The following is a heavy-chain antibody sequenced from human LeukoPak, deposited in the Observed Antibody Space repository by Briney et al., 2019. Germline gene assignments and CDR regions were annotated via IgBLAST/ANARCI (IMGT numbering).Heavy chain of an antibody. CDR1: GGSISSYY. J-gene: IGHJ4*02. CDR3: ARLSGSGSSIDY. D-gene: IGHD1-26*01. Sequence: ASETLSLPCTVSGGSISSYYWSWFRQPPGKGLEWIAYMYYSGSTTHNPSLKSRVTITVDTSKNQFSLKLSSVAAADTAVYYCARLSGSGSSIDYWGQGTLVTVSS. V-gene: IGHV4-59*08. CDR2: MYYSGST.